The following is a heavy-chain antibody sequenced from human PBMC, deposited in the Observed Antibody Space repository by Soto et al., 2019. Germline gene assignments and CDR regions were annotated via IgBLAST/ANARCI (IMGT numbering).Heavy chain of an antibody. Sequence: SETLSLTCTVSGGSISSYYWSWIRQPPGKGLEWIGYIYYSGSTNYNPSLKSRVTISVDTSKNQFSLKLSSVTAADTAVYYCARHPPTIFGVVTDYYYMDVWGKGTTVTVSS. CDR1: GGSISSYY. D-gene: IGHD3-3*01. J-gene: IGHJ6*03. CDR2: IYYSGST. CDR3: ARHPPTIFGVVTDYYYMDV. V-gene: IGHV4-59*08.